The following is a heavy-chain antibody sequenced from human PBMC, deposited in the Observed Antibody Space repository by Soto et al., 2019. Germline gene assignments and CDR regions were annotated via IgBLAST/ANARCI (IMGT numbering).Heavy chain of an antibody. CDR1: GYTFTSYG. D-gene: IGHD6-19*01. CDR3: ARGMNGDSSGWYPPGAY. J-gene: IGHJ4*02. CDR2: ISAYNGNT. Sequence: QVQLVQSGAEVKKPGASVKVSCKASGYTFTSYGISWVRQAPGQGLEWMGWISAYNGNTNYAQKLQGRVTMTTDTSRTTAYRELRRRSSADTAVDYCARGMNGDSSGWYPPGAYGGQGSLVTVSS. V-gene: IGHV1-18*01.